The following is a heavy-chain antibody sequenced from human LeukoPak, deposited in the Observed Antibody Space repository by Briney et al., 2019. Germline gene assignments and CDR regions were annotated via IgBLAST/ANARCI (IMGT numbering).Heavy chain of an antibody. CDR2: IYYSGST. Sequence: SETLSLTCTVSGGSISSYYWSWIRQPPGKGLEWIGSIYYSGSTYYNPSLKSRVTISVDTSKNQFSLKLSSVTAADTAVYYCARLGSSGYDYWGQGTLVTVSS. V-gene: IGHV4-59*05. CDR3: ARLGSSGYDY. D-gene: IGHD3-22*01. J-gene: IGHJ4*02. CDR1: GGSISSYY.